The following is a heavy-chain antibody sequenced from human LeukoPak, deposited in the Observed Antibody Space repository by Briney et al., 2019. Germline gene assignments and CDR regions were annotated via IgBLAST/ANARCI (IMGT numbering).Heavy chain of an antibody. J-gene: IGHJ3*02. V-gene: IGHV3-30*04. Sequence: GGSLRLSCAASGFTFSSYAMHWVRHAPGKGLEWGAVISYDGSNKYYADSVKGRFTISRDNSKNTLCLQMNSLRAEDTAVYYCAKRGVGYYDSRGSYHNNDAFDIWGQGTMVTVSS. CDR3: AKRGVGYYDSRGSYHNNDAFDI. CDR1: GFTFSSYA. D-gene: IGHD3-22*01. CDR2: ISYDGSNK.